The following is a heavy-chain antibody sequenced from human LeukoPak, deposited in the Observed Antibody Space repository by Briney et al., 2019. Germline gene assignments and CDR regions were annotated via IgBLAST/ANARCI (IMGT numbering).Heavy chain of an antibody. D-gene: IGHD6-6*01. CDR1: GGSISSSSYY. CDR3: ARQGWTSIAAQLDY. CDR2: IYYSGST. Sequence: SETLSLTCTVSGGSISSSSYYWGCIHQPPGKGLECIGSIYYSGSTYYNPSLKSRVTISVDTSKNQFSLKLGSVTAADTAVYYCARQGWTSIAAQLDYWGQGTLVTVSS. V-gene: IGHV4-39*01. J-gene: IGHJ4*02.